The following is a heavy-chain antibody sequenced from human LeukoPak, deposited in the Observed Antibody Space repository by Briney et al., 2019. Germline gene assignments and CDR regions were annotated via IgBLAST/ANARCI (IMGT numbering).Heavy chain of an antibody. V-gene: IGHV3-21*01. CDR2: ISGSNSYI. J-gene: IGHJ4*02. CDR3: ARALTTLTYEGY. D-gene: IGHD1-1*01. CDR1: GFTFSSYT. Sequence: PGGSLRLSCAASGFTFSSYTMHWIRQAPGKGLEWVSSISGSNSYIFYADSVKGRFTVSRDNAKDSLYLQMNSLRAEDTAVYYCARALTTLTYEGYWGQGTLVTVSS.